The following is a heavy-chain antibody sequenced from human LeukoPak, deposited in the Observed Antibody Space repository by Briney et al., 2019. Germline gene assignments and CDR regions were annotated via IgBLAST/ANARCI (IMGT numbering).Heavy chain of an antibody. CDR1: GYTFTSYD. Sequence: ASVKVSCKASGYTFTSYDINWVRQATGQGLEWMGWMNPNSGNTGYAQKFQGRVTITRDTSASTAYMELSSLRSEDTAVYYCARDNVQYYYYGMDVWGQGTTVTVSS. CDR2: MNPNSGNT. CDR3: ARDNVQYYYYGMDV. V-gene: IGHV1-8*03. J-gene: IGHJ6*02. D-gene: IGHD1-14*01.